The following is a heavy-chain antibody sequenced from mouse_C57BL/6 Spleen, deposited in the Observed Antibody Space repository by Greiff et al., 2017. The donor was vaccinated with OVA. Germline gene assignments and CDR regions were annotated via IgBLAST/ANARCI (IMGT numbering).Heavy chain of an antibody. CDR2: ISYDGSN. D-gene: IGHD3-2*02. J-gene: IGHJ3*01. CDR3: ARDSSGSWFAY. Sequence: LQESGPGLVKPSQSLSLTCSVTGYSITSGYYWNWIRQFPGNKLEWMGYISYDGSNNYNPSLKNRISITRDTSKNQFFLKLNSVTTEDTATYYCARDSSGSWFAYWGQGTLVTVSA. V-gene: IGHV3-6*01. CDR1: GYSITSGYY.